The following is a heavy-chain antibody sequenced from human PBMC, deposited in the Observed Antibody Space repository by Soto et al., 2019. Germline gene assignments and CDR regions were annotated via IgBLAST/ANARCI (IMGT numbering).Heavy chain of an antibody. Sequence: GESLKISCAASGFTFSSYGMHWVRQAPGKGLEWVAVIWYDGSNKYYADSVKGRFTISRDNSKNTLYLQMNSLRAEDTAVYYCARDVTGTQDYFDYWGQGTLVTVSS. CDR3: ARDVTGTQDYFDY. D-gene: IGHD1-20*01. CDR2: IWYDGSNK. CDR1: GFTFSSYG. V-gene: IGHV3-33*01. J-gene: IGHJ4*02.